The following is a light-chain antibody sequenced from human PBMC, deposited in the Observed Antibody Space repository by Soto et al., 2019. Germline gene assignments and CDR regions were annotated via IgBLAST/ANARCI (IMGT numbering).Light chain of an antibody. CDR2: MAS. V-gene: IGKV2-28*01. Sequence: DIVMTQSPLSLPVTPGEPASISCRSSQSLLRTSGHNLLDWYLQKPGQSPHLLIYMASNRASGVXDXFSGSGSDTDFTLNISRVETDDVGVYYCMQALQTPQTFGQGTKLEIK. CDR3: MQALQTPQT. CDR1: QSLLRTSGHNL. J-gene: IGKJ2*01.